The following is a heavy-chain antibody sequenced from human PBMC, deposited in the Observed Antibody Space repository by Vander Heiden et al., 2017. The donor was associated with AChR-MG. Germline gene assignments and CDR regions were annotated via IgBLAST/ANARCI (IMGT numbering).Heavy chain of an antibody. CDR2: ISYDGSNK. V-gene: IGHV3-30*18. CDR3: AKDVTFGGVPHEYYYYMDV. J-gene: IGHJ6*03. D-gene: IGHD3-16*01. Sequence: QVQLVESGGGGVQPGRSLRLSCAASGFTFSSYGMHWVRQAPGKGLEWVAVISYDGSNKYYADSVKGRFTISRDNSKNTLYLQMNSLRAEDTAVYYCAKDVTFGGVPHEYYYYMDVWGKGTTVTVSS. CDR1: GFTFSSYG.